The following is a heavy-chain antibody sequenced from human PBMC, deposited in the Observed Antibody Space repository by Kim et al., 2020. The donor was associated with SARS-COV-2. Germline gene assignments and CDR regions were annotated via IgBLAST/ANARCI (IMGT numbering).Heavy chain of an antibody. CDR1: GFTVSSNY. D-gene: IGHD3-10*01. V-gene: IGHV3-53*01. Sequence: GGSLRLSCAASGFTVSSNYMSWVRQAPGKGLEWVSVIYSGGSTYYADSVKGRFTISRDNSKNTLYLQMNSLRAEDTAVYYCASRRVLWFGEDAAGAFDIWGQGTMVTVSS. J-gene: IGHJ3*02. CDR2: IYSGGST. CDR3: ASRRVLWFGEDAAGAFDI.